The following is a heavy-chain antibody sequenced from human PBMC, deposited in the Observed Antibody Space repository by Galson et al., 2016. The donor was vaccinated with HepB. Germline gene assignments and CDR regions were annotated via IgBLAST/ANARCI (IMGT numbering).Heavy chain of an antibody. CDR2: IDWDDDK. V-gene: IGHV2-70*04. CDR1: EFSLSTSGMR. Sequence: PALVKPTQTLTLTCTFSEFSLSTSGMRVSWVRQPPGKALEWLARIDWDDDKFYSTSLKTRLTISKDTSKNQVVLTMTDMDPVDTATYYCGHSSGWASDYWGPGILVTVSS. J-gene: IGHJ4*02. D-gene: IGHD6-19*01. CDR3: GHSSGWASDY.